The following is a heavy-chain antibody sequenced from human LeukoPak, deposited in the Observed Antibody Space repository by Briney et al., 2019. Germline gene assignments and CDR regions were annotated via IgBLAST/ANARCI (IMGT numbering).Heavy chain of an antibody. Sequence: ASVKVPCKASGGTFSSYAISWVRQAPGQGLEWMGRIIPIFGTANYAQKFQGRVTITTDESTSTAYMELSSLRSEDTAVYYCARDLYYGDYRLDYWGQGTLVTVSS. J-gene: IGHJ4*02. D-gene: IGHD4-17*01. CDR1: GGTFSSYA. V-gene: IGHV1-69*05. CDR2: IIPIFGTA. CDR3: ARDLYYGDYRLDY.